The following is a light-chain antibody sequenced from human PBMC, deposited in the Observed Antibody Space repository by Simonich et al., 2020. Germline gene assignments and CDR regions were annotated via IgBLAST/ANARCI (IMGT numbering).Light chain of an antibody. CDR3: QSYDSSNWV. CDR2: EDN. CDR1: SGRIASNY. V-gene: IGLV6-57*03. Sequence: NFMLTQPHSVSESPGKTVTISCTRSSGRIASNYLQWYQQRPGSAPTTEIYEDNQSPSGVPDRFSGSIDSSSNSASLTISGLKTEDEADYYCQSYDSSNWVFGGGTKLTVL. J-gene: IGLJ3*02.